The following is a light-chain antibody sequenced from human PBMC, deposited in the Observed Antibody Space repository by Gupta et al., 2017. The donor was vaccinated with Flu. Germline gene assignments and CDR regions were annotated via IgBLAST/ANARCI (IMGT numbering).Light chain of an antibody. V-gene: IGLV2-23*02. CDR2: EVN. CDR1: SSDVGSYNL. CDR3: CSYAGSSTFV. J-gene: IGLJ2*01. Sequence: SITISCTGTSSDVGSYNLVSWYQHHPGKAPKLMISEVNKRPSGVSNRFSGSKSGNTASLTISGRQAEDEADYYCCSYAGSSTFVFGGGTKLTVL.